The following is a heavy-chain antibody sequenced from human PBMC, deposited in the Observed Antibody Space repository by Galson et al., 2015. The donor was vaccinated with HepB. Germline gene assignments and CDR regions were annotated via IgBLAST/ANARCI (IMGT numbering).Heavy chain of an antibody. CDR3: ARMSRISSSSSQSYYYYMDV. CDR2: IDWDDEK. D-gene: IGHD2-2*01. CDR1: GSSLSTGGMC. J-gene: IGHJ6*03. Sequence: PALVKPTQTLTLTCTFSGSSLSTGGMCVSWIRQPPGKALEWLALIDWDDEKYYSTSLKTRLTISKDTSKNQVVLTMINMDPVDTATYYCARMSRISSSSSQSYYYYMDVWGKGTTVTVSS. V-gene: IGHV2-70*01.